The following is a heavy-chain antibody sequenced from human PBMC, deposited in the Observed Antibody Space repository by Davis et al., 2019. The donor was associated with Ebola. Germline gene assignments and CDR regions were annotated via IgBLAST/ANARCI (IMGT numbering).Heavy chain of an antibody. CDR2: ISSSSSYI. V-gene: IGHV3-21*01. Sequence: GGSLRLSCTDSVITFSSYAMTWVRQAPGKGLEWVSSISSSSSYIYYADSVKGRFTISRDNAKNSLYLQMNSLRAEDTAVYFCAATYYYDSSGYYRGPLKYFQHWGQGTLVTVSS. CDR3: AATYYYDSSGYYRGPLKYFQH. J-gene: IGHJ1*01. D-gene: IGHD3-22*01. CDR1: VITFSSYA.